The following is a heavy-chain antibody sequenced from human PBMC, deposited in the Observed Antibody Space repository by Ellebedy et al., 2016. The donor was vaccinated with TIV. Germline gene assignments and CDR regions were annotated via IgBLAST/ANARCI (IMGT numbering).Heavy chain of an antibody. Sequence: ASVKVSCKASGHTFTGYYMHWVRQAPGQGLEWMGWINPKSGGTTYAQKFQDRLTVTRDTSTSTAYMELMSLRSDDTAIYYCAREQSGRYFDWLLSYNLDVWGQGTTVTVYS. V-gene: IGHV1-2*02. J-gene: IGHJ6*02. CDR3: AREQSGRYFDWLLSYNLDV. D-gene: IGHD3-9*01. CDR1: GHTFTGYY. CDR2: INPKSGGT.